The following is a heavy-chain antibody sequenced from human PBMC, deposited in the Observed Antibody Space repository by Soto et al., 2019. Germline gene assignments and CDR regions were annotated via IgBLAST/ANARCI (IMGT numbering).Heavy chain of an antibody. D-gene: IGHD6-13*01. CDR2: SNPNSGAT. Sequence: GASVKVSCKGSGYTFTAHYVHWVRQAPGEGLEWMGWSNPNSGATKYLQKFQGRVTMTRDTSISTAYMELSRLTSDDTAVYYCARDRTPAAKIGLYYYGMDVWGQGTTVPS. V-gene: IGHV1-2*02. CDR1: GYTFTAHY. CDR3: ARDRTPAAKIGLYYYGMDV. J-gene: IGHJ6*02.